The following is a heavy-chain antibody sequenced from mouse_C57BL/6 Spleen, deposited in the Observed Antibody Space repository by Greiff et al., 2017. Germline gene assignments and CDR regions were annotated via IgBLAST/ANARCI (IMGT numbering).Heavy chain of an antibody. Sequence: VQLQQPGAELVKPGASVKMSCKASGYTFTSYWITWVKQRPGQGLEWIGDIYPGSGSTNYNEKFKSKATLTVDTSSSTAYMQLSSLTSEDSAVYYCARRVTTVARGYYFDYWGQGTTLTVSS. D-gene: IGHD1-1*01. J-gene: IGHJ2*01. CDR2: IYPGSGST. CDR1: GYTFTSYW. CDR3: ARRVTTVARGYYFDY. V-gene: IGHV1-55*01.